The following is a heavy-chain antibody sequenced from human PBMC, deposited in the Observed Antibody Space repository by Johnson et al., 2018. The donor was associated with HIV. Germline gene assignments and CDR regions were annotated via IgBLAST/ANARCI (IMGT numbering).Heavy chain of an antibody. CDR3: ARTNWNDDAGGAIDI. J-gene: IGHJ3*02. CDR2: IKSEADGETT. Sequence: VQLVESGGGLVKPGGSLRLSCAASGFIFSYTYMTWVRQAPGKGLEWVGRIKSEADGETTDYAAPVKGRFTISRDNSKNTLYLQMGSLRIEDGAVYYCARTNWNDDAGGAIDIWGQGTTVTVSS. CDR1: GFIFSYTY. D-gene: IGHD1-1*01. V-gene: IGHV3-15*01.